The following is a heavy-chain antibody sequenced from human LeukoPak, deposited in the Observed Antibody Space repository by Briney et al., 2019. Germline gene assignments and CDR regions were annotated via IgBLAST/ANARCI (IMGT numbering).Heavy chain of an antibody. CDR1: GFTFSSFD. Sequence: GGSLRLSCAASGFTFSSFDMSWVRQAPGKGLEWVSSIRSSGSSIYYADSVKGRVTVSRDNHKNTLFLQMNSLRAEDTAVYFCAESRYSGSYFDYWGQGTLVTVYS. D-gene: IGHD1-26*01. CDR3: AESRYSGSYFDY. V-gene: IGHV3-23*01. J-gene: IGHJ4*02. CDR2: IRSSGSSI.